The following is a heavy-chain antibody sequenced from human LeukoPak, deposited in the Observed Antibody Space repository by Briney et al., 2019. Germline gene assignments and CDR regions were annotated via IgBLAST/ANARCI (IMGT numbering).Heavy chain of an antibody. CDR2: INPNSGNT. CDR3: ARGGYSSSWYSVQPGDYYFDY. Sequence: GASVKVSCKASGYTFTGYYMHWVRQAPGQGLEWMGWINPNSGNTGYAQKFQGRVTMTRNTSISTAYMELSSLRSEDTAVYYCARGGYSSSWYSVQPGDYYFDYWGQGTLVTVSS. D-gene: IGHD6-13*01. V-gene: IGHV1-8*02. CDR1: GYTFTGYY. J-gene: IGHJ4*02.